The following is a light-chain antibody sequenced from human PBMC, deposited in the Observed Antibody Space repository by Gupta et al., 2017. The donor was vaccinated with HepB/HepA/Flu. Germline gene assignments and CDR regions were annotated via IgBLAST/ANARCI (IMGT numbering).Light chain of an antibody. Sequence: QAGLTQPPSVSKGLRQTATLTCTGNTNNVGDQGAAWLQHHQGHPPKLLSYRDNNRPSGISERFSASRSVNTASLTITGLQPEDEADYYCSAWDNSLSVWVFGGGTMLTVL. J-gene: IGLJ3*02. CDR1: TNNVGDQG. V-gene: IGLV10-54*01. CDR3: SAWDNSLSVWV. CDR2: RDN.